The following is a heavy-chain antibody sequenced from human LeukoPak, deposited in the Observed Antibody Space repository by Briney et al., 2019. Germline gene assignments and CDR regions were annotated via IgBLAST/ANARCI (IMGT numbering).Heavy chain of an antibody. D-gene: IGHD5/OR15-5a*01. CDR3: AKDLRWAEFDY. CDR2: IYSGGST. V-gene: IGHV3-53*01. CDR1: GFTASSNY. J-gene: IGHJ4*02. Sequence: GGSLRLSCAASGFTASSNYMSWVRQAPGKGLEWVSVIYSGGSTYYADSVKGRFTISRDNSKNTVYLQMNSLRAEDTAIYYCAKDLRWAEFDYWGQGTLVTVSS.